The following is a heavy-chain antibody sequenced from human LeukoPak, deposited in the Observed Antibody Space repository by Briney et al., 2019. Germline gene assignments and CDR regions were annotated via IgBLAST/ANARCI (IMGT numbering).Heavy chain of an antibody. CDR3: ARPRKSSSIEAFDI. D-gene: IGHD2-2*01. J-gene: IGHJ3*02. Sequence: ASVKVSCKASGGTFSSYAISWVRQAPGQGLEWMGGIIPILGTANYAQKFQGRVTITADESTSTAYMELSSLRSEDTAVYYCARPRKSSSIEAFDIWGQGTMVTVSS. CDR1: GGTFSSYA. CDR2: IIPILGTA. V-gene: IGHV1-69*13.